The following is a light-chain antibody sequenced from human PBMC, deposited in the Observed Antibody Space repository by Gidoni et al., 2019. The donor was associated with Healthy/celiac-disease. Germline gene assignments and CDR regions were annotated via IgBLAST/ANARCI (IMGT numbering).Light chain of an antibody. CDR3: CSYAGSSTFLYV. J-gene: IGLJ1*01. CDR1: SSDVGSYNL. CDR2: EGS. Sequence: QSALTQPASESGSPGQSITISCTGTSSDVGSYNLVSWYQQHPGKAPKLMIYEGSKRPSGVSNRFSGSKSGNTASLTISGLQAEDEADYYCCSYAGSSTFLYVFGTGPKVTVL. V-gene: IGLV2-23*03.